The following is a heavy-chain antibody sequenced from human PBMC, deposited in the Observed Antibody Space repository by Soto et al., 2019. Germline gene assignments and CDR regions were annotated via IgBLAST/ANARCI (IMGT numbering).Heavy chain of an antibody. Sequence: PSETLSLTCTVSGGSISSYYWSWTRQPAGKGLEWIGRIYTSGSTNYNPSLKSRVTMSVDTSKNQFSLKLSSVTAADTAVYYCAREGPYSSSWYNWFDPWGQGTLVTVSS. V-gene: IGHV4-4*07. CDR2: IYTSGST. CDR1: GGSISSYY. D-gene: IGHD6-13*01. J-gene: IGHJ5*02. CDR3: AREGPYSSSWYNWFDP.